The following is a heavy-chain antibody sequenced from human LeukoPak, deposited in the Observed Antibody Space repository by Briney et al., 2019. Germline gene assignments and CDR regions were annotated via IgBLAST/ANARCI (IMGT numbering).Heavy chain of an antibody. V-gene: IGHV3-21*01. J-gene: IGHJ5*02. CDR1: GFTFSSYS. Sequence: PGGSLRLSCAASGFTFSSYSMNWVRQAPGKGLEWVSSISSSSSYIYYADSVKGRFTISRDNAKNSLYLQMNSLRAEDTAVYYCARGGVFGATYSWFDPWGQGTLVTVSS. CDR2: ISSSSSYI. D-gene: IGHD3-3*01. CDR3: ARGGVFGATYSWFDP.